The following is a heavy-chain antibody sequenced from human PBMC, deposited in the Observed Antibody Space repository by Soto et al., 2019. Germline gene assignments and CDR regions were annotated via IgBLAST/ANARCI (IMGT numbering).Heavy chain of an antibody. D-gene: IGHD1-7*01. CDR2: IIPIFGTA. V-gene: IGHV1-69*13. CDR1: GGTFSSYA. J-gene: IGHJ4*02. Sequence: ASVKVSCKASGGTFSSYAISWVRQAPGQGLEWMGGIIPIFGTANYAQKFQGRVTITADESTSTAYMELSSLRSEDTAVYYCASARSITGTTSFDYWGQGTLVTVSS. CDR3: ASARSITGTTSFDY.